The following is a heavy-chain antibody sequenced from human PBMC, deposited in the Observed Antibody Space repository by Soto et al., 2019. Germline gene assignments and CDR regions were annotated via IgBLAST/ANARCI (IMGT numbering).Heavy chain of an antibody. CDR2: IYYSGST. Sequence: SETLSLTCTVSGGSISSYYWSWIRQPPGKGLEWIGYIYYSGSTNYNPSLKSRVTISVDTSKNQFSLKLSSVTAADTAVYYCARAGLYCTNGVCSGIFDYWGQRTPVTVSS. CDR1: GGSISSYY. V-gene: IGHV4-59*01. J-gene: IGHJ4*02. CDR3: ARAGLYCTNGVCSGIFDY. D-gene: IGHD2-8*01.